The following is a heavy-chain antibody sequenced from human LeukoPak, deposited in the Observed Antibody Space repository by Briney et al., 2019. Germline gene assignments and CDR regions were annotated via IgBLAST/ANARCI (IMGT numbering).Heavy chain of an antibody. V-gene: IGHV4-4*02. J-gene: IGHJ6*02. CDR3: ARDRITMVRGVNGMDV. Sequence: SGTLSLTCAVSGGSISSSNWWSWVRQPPGKGLEWIGEIYHSGSTNYNPSLKSRVTISVDKSKNQFSLKLSSVTAADTAVYYCARDRITMVRGVNGMDVWGQGTTVTVS. CDR1: GGSISSSNW. CDR2: IYHSGST. D-gene: IGHD3-10*01.